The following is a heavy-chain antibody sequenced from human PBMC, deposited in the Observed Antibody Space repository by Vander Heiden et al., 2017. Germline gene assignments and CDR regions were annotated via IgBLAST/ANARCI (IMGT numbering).Heavy chain of an antibody. CDR1: GLSLSSSGVG. Sequence: QITLKESGPTLVSPTQTLTLTCTFSGLSLSSSGVGVGWFRQPPGTALARLALIYWNEDKPYSPSLKSRLTIPKDTSKDQLVLTMTNMDPVDTATYCCAHSGDYGDYFDAFDIWGQGTMVTVS. J-gene: IGHJ3*02. V-gene: IGHV2-5*01. CDR2: IYWNEDK. CDR3: AHSGDYGDYFDAFDI. D-gene: IGHD4-17*01.